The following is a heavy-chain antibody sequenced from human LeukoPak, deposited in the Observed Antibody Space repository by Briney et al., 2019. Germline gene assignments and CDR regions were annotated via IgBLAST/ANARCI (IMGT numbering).Heavy chain of an antibody. Sequence: GGSQRLSCAAAGFMFSNYVMYWVRQAPGKGLEWVSVVSASGFTTDYADSVKGRFTISRDNSKNTLYLQMNSLRAEDTAVYYCAKGGRGTYYADSWGQGTLVTVTS. CDR3: AKGGRGTYYADS. CDR2: VSASGFTT. J-gene: IGHJ4*02. D-gene: IGHD3-16*01. CDR1: GFMFSNYV. V-gene: IGHV3-23*01.